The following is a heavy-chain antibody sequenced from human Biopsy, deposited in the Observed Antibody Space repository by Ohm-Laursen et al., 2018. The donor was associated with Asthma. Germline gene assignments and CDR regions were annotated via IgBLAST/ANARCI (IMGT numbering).Heavy chain of an antibody. CDR3: ASRGGDFWSGYYMDY. V-gene: IGHV3-30*03. D-gene: IGHD3-3*01. Sequence: SLRLSCSASGLSFGRFGMHWVRQVPGKGPEWVALISFDGRYEYYADSVKGRFTISRDNPMKRLYLQMSSLTAEDTAVYYCASRGGDFWSGYYMDYWGQGTLVTVSS. J-gene: IGHJ4*02. CDR2: ISFDGRYE. CDR1: GLSFGRFG.